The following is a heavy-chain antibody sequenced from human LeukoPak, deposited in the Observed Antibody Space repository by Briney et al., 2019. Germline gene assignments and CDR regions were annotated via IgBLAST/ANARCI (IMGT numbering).Heavy chain of an antibody. CDR3: ARDQGYDSNYYFDY. CDR1: GFTFSSYW. J-gene: IGHJ4*02. Sequence: GGSLRLSCAASGFTFSSYWMSWVRQAPGKGLEWVSYISSSSSTIYYADSVKGRFTISRDNAKNSLYLQMNSLRAEDTAVYYCARDQGYDSNYYFDYWGQGTLVTVSS. CDR2: ISSSSSTI. V-gene: IGHV3-48*01. D-gene: IGHD4-11*01.